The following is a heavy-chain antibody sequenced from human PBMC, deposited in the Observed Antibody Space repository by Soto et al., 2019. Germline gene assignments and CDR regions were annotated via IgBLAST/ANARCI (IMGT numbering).Heavy chain of an antibody. CDR3: ARLEVLATISYYFDY. CDR1: GDSINSDNYY. D-gene: IGHD2-8*02. J-gene: IGHJ4*02. V-gene: IGHV4-39*01. Sequence: QLQLQESGPGLVLPSETLSLTCSVSGDSINSDNYYWGWIRQPPGKGLEWIGSIYYRGNTYYNPSLKPRVTISLDNAKSQFPLKLNSVTAADLAVYFCARLEVLATISYYFDYCGQGTLVTVSS. CDR2: IYYRGNT.